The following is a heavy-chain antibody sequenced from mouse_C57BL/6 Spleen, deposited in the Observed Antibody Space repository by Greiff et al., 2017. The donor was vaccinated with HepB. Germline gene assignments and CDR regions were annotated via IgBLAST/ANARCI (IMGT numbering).Heavy chain of an antibody. CDR2: INPNNGGT. CDR3: AKKDRRYFDV. D-gene: IGHD2-14*01. V-gene: IGHV1-26*01. Sequence: EVQLQQSGPELVKPGASVKISCKASGYTFTDYYMNWVKQSHGKSLEWIGDINPNNGGTSYNQKFKGKATLTVDKSSSTAYMELRSLTSEDSAVYYCAKKDRRYFDVWGTGTTVTVSS. CDR1: GYTFTDYY. J-gene: IGHJ1*03.